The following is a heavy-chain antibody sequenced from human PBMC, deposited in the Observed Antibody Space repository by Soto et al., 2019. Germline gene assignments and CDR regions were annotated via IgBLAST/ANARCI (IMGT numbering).Heavy chain of an antibody. Sequence: GESLKISCKGSGYSFTSYWIGWVRQMPGKGLEWMGIIYPGDSDTRYSPSFQGQVTISADKSISTAYLQWSSLKASDTAMYYCARHPIVVVPAATPYYYYYMDVWGKGTTVTVSS. D-gene: IGHD2-2*01. J-gene: IGHJ6*03. CDR1: GYSFTSYW. CDR2: IYPGDSDT. CDR3: ARHPIVVVPAATPYYYYYMDV. V-gene: IGHV5-51*01.